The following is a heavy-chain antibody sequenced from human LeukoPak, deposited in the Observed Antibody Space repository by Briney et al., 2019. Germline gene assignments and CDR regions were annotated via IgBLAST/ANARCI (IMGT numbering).Heavy chain of an antibody. CDR3: ARDRGGSYYDAFDI. D-gene: IGHD1-26*01. CDR2: ISSSCSYI. Sequence: PGGSLRLSCAASGFTFSSYSMNWVRQAPGRGLEWVSSISSSCSYIYYADSVKGRFTISRDNAKNSLYLRMNSLRAEDTAVYYCARDRGGSYYDAFDIWGQGTMVTVSS. J-gene: IGHJ3*02. CDR1: GFTFSSYS. V-gene: IGHV3-21*01.